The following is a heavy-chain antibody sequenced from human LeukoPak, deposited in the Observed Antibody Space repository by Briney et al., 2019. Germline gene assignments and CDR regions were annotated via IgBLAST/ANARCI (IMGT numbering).Heavy chain of an antibody. V-gene: IGHV3-20*04. CDR3: ARARRAPMVRGVINWFDP. J-gene: IGHJ5*02. Sequence: PGGSLRLSCAASGFTFDDYGMRWVRQAPGKGLEWVSGINWNGGSTGYADSVKGRFTISRDNAKNSLYLQMNSLRAEDMALYYCARARRAPMVRGVINWFDPWGQGTLVTVSS. CDR2: INWNGGST. D-gene: IGHD3-10*01. CDR1: GFTFDDYG.